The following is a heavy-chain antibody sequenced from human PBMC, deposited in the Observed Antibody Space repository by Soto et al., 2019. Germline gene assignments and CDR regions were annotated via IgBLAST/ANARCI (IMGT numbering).Heavy chain of an antibody. Sequence: EVQLVESGGGLAQPGGSLRLSCAASGFTFSSDAMDWVRQAPGKGLEYVSGISSNGIGTYYASAVKGRFTISRDNSRDTVYHKMGMLRPEEMAVYYCARRARADYYYMDVWGKGTTVTVS. CDR1: GFTFSSDA. V-gene: IGHV3-64*01. CDR2: ISSNGIGT. J-gene: IGHJ6*03. CDR3: ARRARADYYYMDV. D-gene: IGHD6-6*01.